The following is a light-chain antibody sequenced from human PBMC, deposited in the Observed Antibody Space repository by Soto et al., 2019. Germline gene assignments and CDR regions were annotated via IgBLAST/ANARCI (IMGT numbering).Light chain of an antibody. V-gene: IGLV2-14*01. CDR3: SSYTRSSTQV. J-gene: IGLJ1*01. CDR2: DVS. Sequence: QSALTQPASVSGSPGQSITISCTGTSSDVGGYNYVSWYQQHPGKAPKLMIYDVSNRPSGVSNRFSGSKSGNTASLTISGLQAEEEADYYCSSYTRSSTQVFGTGTKLTVL. CDR1: SSDVGGYNY.